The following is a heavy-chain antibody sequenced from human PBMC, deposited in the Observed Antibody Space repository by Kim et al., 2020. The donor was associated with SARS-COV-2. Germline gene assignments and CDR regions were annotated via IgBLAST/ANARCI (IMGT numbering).Heavy chain of an antibody. V-gene: IGHV4-59*13. CDR2: IYYSGST. CDR3: ARDEPLAVVTHGDYYGMDV. CDR1: GGSISSYY. Sequence: SETLSLTCTVSGGSISSYYWSWIRQPPGKGLEWIGYIYYSGSTNYNPSLKSRVTISVDTSKNQFSLKLSSVTAADTAVYYCARDEPLAVVTHGDYYGMDVWGQGTTVTVSS. D-gene: IGHD2-21*01. J-gene: IGHJ6*02.